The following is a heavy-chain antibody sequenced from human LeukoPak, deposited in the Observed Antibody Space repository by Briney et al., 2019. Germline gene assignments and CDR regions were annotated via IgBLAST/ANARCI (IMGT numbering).Heavy chain of an antibody. CDR3: ARDLNYGGNSVSDY. Sequence: SETLSLTCAVYGGSFSGYYWSWIRQPPGKGLEWIGEINHSGSTNYNPSLKSRVTISVDTSKNQFSLKLSSVTAADTAVYYCARDLNYGGNSVSDYWGQGTLVTVSS. V-gene: IGHV4-34*01. CDR1: GGSFSGYY. D-gene: IGHD4-23*01. J-gene: IGHJ4*02. CDR2: INHSGST.